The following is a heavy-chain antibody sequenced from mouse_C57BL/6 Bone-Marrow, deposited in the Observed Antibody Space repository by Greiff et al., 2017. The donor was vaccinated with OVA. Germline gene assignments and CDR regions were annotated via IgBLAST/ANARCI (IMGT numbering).Heavy chain of an antibody. D-gene: IGHD1-1*01. V-gene: IGHV5-17*01. CDR1: GFTFSDYG. CDR3: ASITTDFDY. Sequence: EVQLQESGGGLVKPGGSLKLSCAASGFTFSDYGMHWVRQAPEKGLEWVAYISSGSSTIYYADTVKGRFTISRDNAKNTLFLQMTSLRSEDTAMYYCASITTDFDYWGQGTTLTVSS. CDR2: ISSGSSTI. J-gene: IGHJ2*01.